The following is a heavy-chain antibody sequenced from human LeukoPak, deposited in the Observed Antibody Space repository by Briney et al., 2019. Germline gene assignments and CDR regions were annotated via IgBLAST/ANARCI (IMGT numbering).Heavy chain of an antibody. V-gene: IGHV3-23*01. CDR3: AKDGGYCSGGNCYVRDAFDI. CDR2: ISGSGGRI. D-gene: IGHD2-15*01. J-gene: IGHJ3*02. CDR1: GFTFSDYY. Sequence: GGSLRLSCAASGFTFSDYYMSWIRQAPGKGLEWVSAISGSGGRIYYADSVKGRFTISRDNSKNTLYLQMNSLRAEDTAVYYCAKDGGYCSGGNCYVRDAFDIWGQGTMVTVSS.